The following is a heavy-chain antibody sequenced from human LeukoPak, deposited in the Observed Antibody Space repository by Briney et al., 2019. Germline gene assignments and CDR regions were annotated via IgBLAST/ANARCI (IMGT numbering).Heavy chain of an antibody. D-gene: IGHD3-9*01. CDR3: AKDSTAVSLSIFLVSGLEF. Sequence: PGWSLSLSCAASVFTLSRYSMSWVRQAPGNGLEWVSAISGGGGSTYHADSVKGRFTIYRDNSKNTLFLQLKSLRAEDTAVYFCAKDSTAVSLSIFLVSGLEFWGQGILVTVSS. CDR2: ISGGGGST. V-gene: IGHV3-23*01. J-gene: IGHJ4*02. CDR1: VFTLSRYS.